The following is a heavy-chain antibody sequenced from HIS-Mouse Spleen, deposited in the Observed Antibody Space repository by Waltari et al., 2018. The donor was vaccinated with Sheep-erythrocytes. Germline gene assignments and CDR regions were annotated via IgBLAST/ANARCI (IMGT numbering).Heavy chain of an antibody. CDR1: GFSLSNARMG. CDR3: ARITSYYDFWSTYNKDYFDY. D-gene: IGHD3-3*01. V-gene: IGHV2-26*01. Sequence: QVTLKESGPVLVKPTETLTLTCTVSGFSLSNARMGVSWIRQPPGKAREWLAHIFSNDEKSYSTSLKSRLTNSKDTSKSQVVLTMTNMDPVDTATYYCARITSYYDFWSTYNKDYFDYWGQGTLVTVSS. J-gene: IGHJ4*02. CDR2: IFSNDEK.